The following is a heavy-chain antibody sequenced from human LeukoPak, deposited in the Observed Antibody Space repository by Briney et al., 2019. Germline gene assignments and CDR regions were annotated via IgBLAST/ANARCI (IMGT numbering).Heavy chain of an antibody. D-gene: IGHD3-9*01. Sequence: GGSLRLSCAASGFTFSSYAMHWVRQAPGKGLEWVAVISYDGSDKYSADSVKGRFTIPRDNSKNTLYLQMNSLSAEDTAVYYCARDEHDILTGYYLYYYGMDVWGQGTTVTVSS. CDR2: ISYDGSDK. J-gene: IGHJ6*02. CDR1: GFTFSSYA. CDR3: ARDEHDILTGYYLYYYGMDV. V-gene: IGHV3-30*04.